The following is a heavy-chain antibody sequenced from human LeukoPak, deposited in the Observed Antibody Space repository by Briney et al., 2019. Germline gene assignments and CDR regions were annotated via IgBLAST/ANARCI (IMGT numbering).Heavy chain of an antibody. CDR3: ARERGGDYGDYFDY. J-gene: IGHJ4*02. CDR1: GPPLHTYA. V-gene: IGHV3-33*08. CDR2: IWYDGSNK. D-gene: IGHD4-17*01. Sequence: PGGSLRLSCVASGPPLHTYAMHWVRQAPGKGLEWVAVIWYDGSNKYYADSVKGRFTISRDNSKNTLYLQMNSLRAEDTAAYYCARERGGDYGDYFDYWGQGTLVTVSS.